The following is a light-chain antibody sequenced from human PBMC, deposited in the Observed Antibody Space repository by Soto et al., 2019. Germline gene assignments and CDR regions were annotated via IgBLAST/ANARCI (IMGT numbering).Light chain of an antibody. CDR2: QDT. CDR1: KLGDKY. CDR3: QAWDSTTGL. J-gene: IGLJ2*01. V-gene: IGLV3-1*01. Sequence: SYELTQPPSVSVSPGQTASITCSGHKLGDKYACWYQKKPGQSPVLVLYQDTRRPSGIPERFSGSISGNTATLTISETQTMDEADYYCQAWDSTTGLFGGGTKLTVL.